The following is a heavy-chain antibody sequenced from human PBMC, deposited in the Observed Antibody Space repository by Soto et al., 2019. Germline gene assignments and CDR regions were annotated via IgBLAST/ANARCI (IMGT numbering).Heavy chain of an antibody. Sequence: SETLSLTCTVSGGSISSYYWSWIRQPPGKGLEWIGYIYYSGSTYYNPSLKSRVTISVDTSKNQFSLKLSSVTAADTAVYYCASFVLLWFGELSNWGQGTLVTVSS. CDR2: IYYSGST. CDR3: ASFVLLWFGELSN. J-gene: IGHJ4*02. CDR1: GGSISSYY. V-gene: IGHV4-59*04. D-gene: IGHD3-10*01.